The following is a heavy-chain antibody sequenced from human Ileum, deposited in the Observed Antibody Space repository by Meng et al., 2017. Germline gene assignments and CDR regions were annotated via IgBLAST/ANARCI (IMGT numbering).Heavy chain of an antibody. CDR2: IHYSGST. V-gene: IGHV4-34*01. D-gene: IGHD1-26*01. CDR3: ARRIRGGSYLG. J-gene: IGHJ4*02. Sequence: QLQLLQWGAGMLKPSETLSLTRNVYGDSFTDYYWNWIRQPPGKGLEWIGEIHYSGSTNYNPSLESRVTISEDTSQKQFSLRLSSVTAADTAVYYCARRIRGGSYLGWGQGTLVTVSS. CDR1: GDSFTDYY.